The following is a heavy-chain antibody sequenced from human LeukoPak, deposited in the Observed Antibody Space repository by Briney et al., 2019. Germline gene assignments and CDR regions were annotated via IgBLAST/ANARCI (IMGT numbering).Heavy chain of an antibody. V-gene: IGHV4-4*02. J-gene: IGHJ4*02. D-gene: IGHD6-13*01. CDR1: GGSISSSNW. CDR2: IYHSGST. CDR3: ARDPIPHKYSSSWSDY. Sequence: SGTLSLTCAVSGGSISSSNWWSWVRQPPGKGLEWIGEIYHSGSTNYNPSLKSRVTISVDKSKNQFSLKLSSVTAADTAVYYCARDPIPHKYSSSWSDYWGQGTLVTVSS.